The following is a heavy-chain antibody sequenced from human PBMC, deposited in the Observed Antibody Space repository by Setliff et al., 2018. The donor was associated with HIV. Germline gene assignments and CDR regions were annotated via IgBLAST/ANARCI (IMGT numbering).Heavy chain of an antibody. D-gene: IGHD5-18*01. CDR1: GYTFTSYG. V-gene: IGHV1-18*01. CDR3: ARRGDSYGLDPIYYYYYYMDV. CDR2: ITPFNGNT. Sequence: ASVKVSCKASGYTFTSYGISWVRQAPGQGLEWMGWITPFNGNTNYAQKLQGRVTMTTDTSTSTAYMELRSLRSDDTAVYYCARRGDSYGLDPIYYYYYYMDVWGKGITVTVSS. J-gene: IGHJ6*03.